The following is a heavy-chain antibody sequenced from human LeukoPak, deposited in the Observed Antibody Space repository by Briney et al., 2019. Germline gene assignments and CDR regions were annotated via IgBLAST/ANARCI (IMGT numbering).Heavy chain of an antibody. CDR3: ARTHSGSFFDY. D-gene: IGHD6-6*01. J-gene: IGHJ4*02. V-gene: IGHV4-59*01. Sequence: SETLSLTCTVSGGSINNYYWSWIRQPPGKGLEWIGYIYYSGSTNYNPSLKSRVTISVDTSKNQFSLKLSSVTAADTAVYYCARTHSGSFFDYWGQGTLVTVSS. CDR2: IYYSGST. CDR1: GGSINNYY.